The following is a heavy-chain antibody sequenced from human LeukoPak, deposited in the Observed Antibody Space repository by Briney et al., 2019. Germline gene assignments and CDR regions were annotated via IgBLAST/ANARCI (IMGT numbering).Heavy chain of an antibody. CDR2: IYYSGTT. CDR1: GGSIDSSSYY. J-gene: IGHJ6*03. V-gene: IGHV4-39*01. Sequence: PSETLSLTCTVSGGSIDSSSYYWDGIRQPPRKGLEWLGNIYYSGTTFYTSSLKSRVTISTDMSKNQFSLRLTSVTAADTAVYHCARQRADYFYHYMDVWGKGTTVIVSS. CDR3: ARQRADYFYHYMDV.